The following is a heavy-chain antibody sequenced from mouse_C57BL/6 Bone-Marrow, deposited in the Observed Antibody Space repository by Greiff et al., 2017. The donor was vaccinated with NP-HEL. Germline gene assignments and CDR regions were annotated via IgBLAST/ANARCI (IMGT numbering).Heavy chain of an antibody. CDR1: GYTFTSYW. CDR3: ARDYYAMDY. CDR2: IDPSDSYT. Sequence: VQLQQPGAELVMPGASVKLSCKASGYTFTSYWMHWVKQRPGQGLEWIGEIDPSDSYTNYTQKFKGKSTLTVDKSSSTAYMQLSSLTSEDSAVYYCARDYYAMDYWGQGTSVTVAS. J-gene: IGHJ4*01. V-gene: IGHV1-69*01.